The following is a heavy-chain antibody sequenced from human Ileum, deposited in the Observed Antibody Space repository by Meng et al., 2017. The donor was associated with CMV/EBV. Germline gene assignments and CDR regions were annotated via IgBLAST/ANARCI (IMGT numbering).Heavy chain of an antibody. CDR3: ATAAAGSSFWS. CDR2: INPSSGNS. Sequence: ASVKVSCKASGYTFSNYDINWVRQASGQGLEWMGGINPSSGNSGYADKFQGRVTMTRNTSISTVYMEVSGLTSADTGVYYCATAAAGSSFWSWGQETLVTVSS. D-gene: IGHD2-2*01. CDR1: GYTFSNYD. V-gene: IGHV1-8*01. J-gene: IGHJ4*02.